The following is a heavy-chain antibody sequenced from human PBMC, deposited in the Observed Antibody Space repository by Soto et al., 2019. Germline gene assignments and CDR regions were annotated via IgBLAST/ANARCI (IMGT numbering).Heavy chain of an antibody. CDR3: GKVAASGYYTVDR. V-gene: IGHV3-48*01. CDR1: GLTLSTSS. J-gene: IGHJ5*02. D-gene: IGHD3-22*01. Sequence: EVQLVESGGILVQPGGSLRLYCAASGLTLSTSSMNWVRQAPGKGLEWISYIRRHTSVTAYADSVKGRFTISRDSAKNSLYLQMDSLRVEDTAVYYCGKVAASGYYTVDRWVQGTLVTVSS. CDR2: IRRHTSVT.